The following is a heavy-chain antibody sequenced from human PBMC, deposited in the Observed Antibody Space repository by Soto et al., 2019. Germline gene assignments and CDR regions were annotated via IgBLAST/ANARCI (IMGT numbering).Heavy chain of an antibody. CDR1: GFTFDDYA. D-gene: IGHD6-6*01. CDR2: ISWNSGSI. Sequence: GGSLRLSCAASGFTFDDYAMHWVRQAPGKGLEWVSGISWNSGSIGYADSVKGRFTIPRDNAKNSLYLQMNSLRAEDTALYYCAKDKSYSSSSYNFDYWGQGTLVTVSS. CDR3: AKDKSYSSSSYNFDY. J-gene: IGHJ4*02. V-gene: IGHV3-9*01.